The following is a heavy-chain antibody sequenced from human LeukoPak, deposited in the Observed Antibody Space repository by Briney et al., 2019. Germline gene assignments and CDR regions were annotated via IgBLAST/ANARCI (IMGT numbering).Heavy chain of an antibody. CDR2: INHSGST. Sequence: SETLSLTCAVYGGSFSGYYWSWIRQPPGKGLEWIGEINHSGSTNYNPSLKSRVTISVDTSKNQFSLKLSSVTAADTAVYYCARGRVHSSSSGFDPWGQGTLVTVSS. CDR1: GGSFSGYY. D-gene: IGHD6-6*01. V-gene: IGHV4-34*01. CDR3: ARGRVHSSSSGFDP. J-gene: IGHJ5*02.